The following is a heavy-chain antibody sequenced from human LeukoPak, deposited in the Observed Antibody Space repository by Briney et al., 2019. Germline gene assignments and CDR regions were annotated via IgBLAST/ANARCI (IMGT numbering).Heavy chain of an antibody. CDR2: INPNSGGT. V-gene: IGHV1-2*02. CDR3: ARVPLIAARGLWHFDY. D-gene: IGHD6-6*01. Sequence: ASVKVSCKASGYTFTGYYMHWVRQAPGQGLEWMGWINPNSGGTNYAQKFQGRVTMTRDTSISTAYMELSRLRSDDTAVYYCARVPLIAARGLWHFDYWGQGTLVTVSS. CDR1: GYTFTGYY. J-gene: IGHJ4*02.